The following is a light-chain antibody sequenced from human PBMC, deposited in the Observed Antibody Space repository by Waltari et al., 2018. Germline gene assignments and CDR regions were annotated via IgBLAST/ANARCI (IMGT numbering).Light chain of an antibody. CDR1: SSDVGGYVY. CDR2: EVN. V-gene: IGLV2-8*01. CDR3: SSYAGSNRV. J-gene: IGLJ3*02. Sequence: QSALTQPPSASGSLGQSVTISCTGISSDVGGYVYVSWYQQHPGKAPKVIIYEVNKRPSGVPGRCSGSWSGNAASLTVSGRQAEDEADYYCSSYAGSNRVFGGGTRLTVL.